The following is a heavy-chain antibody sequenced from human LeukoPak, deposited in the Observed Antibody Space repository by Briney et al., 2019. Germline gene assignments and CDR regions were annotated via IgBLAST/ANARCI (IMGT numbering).Heavy chain of an antibody. CDR1: GFTFSNYA. CDR2: ISGSGGTT. CDR3: AKGGSYYDDSFDY. D-gene: IGHD1-26*01. Sequence: PGRSLRLSCTASGFTFSNYAMSWVRQAPGKGLEWVSAISGSGGTTYYADSVKGRFTISRDNSKNTLYLQMNSLRAEDTAVYYCAKGGSYYDDSFDYWGQGTLVTVSS. V-gene: IGHV3-23*01. J-gene: IGHJ4*02.